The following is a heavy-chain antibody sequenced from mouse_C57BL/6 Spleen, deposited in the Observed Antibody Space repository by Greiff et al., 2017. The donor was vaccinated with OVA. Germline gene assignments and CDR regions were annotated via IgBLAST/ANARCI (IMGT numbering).Heavy chain of an antibody. CDR2: INPGSGGT. V-gene: IGHV1-54*01. CDR1: GYAFTNYL. CDR3: AREDYSNSWFAY. J-gene: IGHJ3*01. Sequence: QVQLQQSGAELVRPGTSVKVSCKASGYAFTNYLIEWVKQRPGQGLEWIGVINPGSGGTNYNEKFKGKATLTADKSSSTAYMQLSSLTSEDSAVYFCAREDYSNSWFAYWGQGTLVTVSA. D-gene: IGHD2-5*01.